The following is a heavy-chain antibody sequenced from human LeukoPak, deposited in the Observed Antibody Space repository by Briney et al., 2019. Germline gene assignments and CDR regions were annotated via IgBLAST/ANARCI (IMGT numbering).Heavy chain of an antibody. V-gene: IGHV3-48*04. CDR1: GFTFSSYS. Sequence: GGSLRLSCAASGFTFSSYSMNWVRQTPGKGLEWVSYISSSSSPIYYADSVKGRFTISRDNAKNSLYLQMNSLRAEDTAVYYCARGGDCSGGSCYRNWFDPWGQGTLVTVSS. CDR2: ISSSSSPI. J-gene: IGHJ5*02. D-gene: IGHD2-15*01. CDR3: ARGGDCSGGSCYRNWFDP.